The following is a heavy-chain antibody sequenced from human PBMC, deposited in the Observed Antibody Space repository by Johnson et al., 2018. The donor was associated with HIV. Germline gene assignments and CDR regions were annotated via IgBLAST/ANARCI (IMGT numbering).Heavy chain of an antibody. CDR1: GFTFSSYA. CDR2: ISYDGSNK. Sequence: QVHLVESGGGLVQPGGSLRLSCAASGFTFSSYAMHWVRQAPGKGLEWVAVISYDGSNKYYADSVKGRLTISRDNSKNTLYLQMNSLRAEDTAVYYCARDGVATEAHDAFDIWGQGTMVTVSS. D-gene: IGHD5-12*01. J-gene: IGHJ3*02. CDR3: ARDGVATEAHDAFDI. V-gene: IGHV3-30-3*01.